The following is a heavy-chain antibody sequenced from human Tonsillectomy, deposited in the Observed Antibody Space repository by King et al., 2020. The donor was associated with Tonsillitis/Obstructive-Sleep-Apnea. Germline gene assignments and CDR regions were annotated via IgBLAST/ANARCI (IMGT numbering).Heavy chain of an antibody. CDR2: INHSGST. V-gene: IGHV4-34*01. CDR1: GGSFSGYY. CDR3: ARSSPVDFWSPNWFDP. Sequence: VQLQQWGAGLLKPSETLSLNCGVYGGSFSGYYWSWIRQPPGKGLEWIGEINHSGSTNYNPSLKSRVTISVDTSKKQFSLKLSSVTAADTAVYYCARSSPVDFWSPNWFDPWGQGTLVTVSS. D-gene: IGHD3-3*01. J-gene: IGHJ5*02.